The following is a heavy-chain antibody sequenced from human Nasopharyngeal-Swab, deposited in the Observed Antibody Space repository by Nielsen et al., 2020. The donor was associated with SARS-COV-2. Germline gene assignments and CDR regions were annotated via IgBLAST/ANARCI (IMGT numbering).Heavy chain of an antibody. CDR3: ASGIYWNYFGYMDV. D-gene: IGHD1-7*01. J-gene: IGHJ6*03. CDR1: GGTFSSYA. V-gene: IGHV1-69*13. CDR2: IIPIFGTA. Sequence: SVKVSCKASGGTFSSYAISWVRQAPGQGLEWMGGIIPIFGTANYAQKFQGRVTITADESTSTAYMELSSLRSEDTAVYYCASGIYWNYFGYMDVWGKGTTVTVPS.